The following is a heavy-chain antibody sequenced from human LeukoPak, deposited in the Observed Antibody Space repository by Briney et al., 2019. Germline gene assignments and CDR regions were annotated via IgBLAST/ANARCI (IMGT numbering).Heavy chain of an antibody. CDR1: GGSFSGYY. V-gene: IGHV4-34*01. D-gene: IGHD3-22*01. J-gene: IGHJ6*02. Sequence: SETLSLTCAVYGGSFSGYYWSWIRQPPGKGLEWIGEINHSGSTNYNPSLKSRVTISVDTSKNQFSLKLSSVTAADTAVYYCARGRGYYYDSSGYRVIFYYYGMDVWGQGTTVTVSS. CDR3: ARGRGYYYDSSGYRVIFYYYGMDV. CDR2: INHSGST.